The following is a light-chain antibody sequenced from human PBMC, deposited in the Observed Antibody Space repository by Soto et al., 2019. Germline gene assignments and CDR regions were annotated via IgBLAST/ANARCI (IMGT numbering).Light chain of an antibody. V-gene: IGKV1-5*03. CDR2: KAS. Sequence: DIQMTQSPSTLSASVGDRVIITCRASQNIGSWLAWYQQRPGKAPKLLIYKASTLESGVPPRFSGSGSGTEFTLTISSLQPDDFATYYCHQYDTYSYTFGQGTKLEIK. CDR3: HQYDTYSYT. J-gene: IGKJ2*01. CDR1: QNIGSW.